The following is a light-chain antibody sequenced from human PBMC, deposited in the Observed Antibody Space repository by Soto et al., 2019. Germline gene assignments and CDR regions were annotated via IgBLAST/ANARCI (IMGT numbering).Light chain of an antibody. Sequence: QSALTQPASVSGSRGQSITISCTGTSSDIGSYNLVSWYQQDPGKAPKLLIYDVSERPSGVSNRFSGSKSGNTASLTISGLQVEDEADCYCCSYAGSSALVFGGGTKLTVL. CDR2: DVS. CDR3: CSYAGSSALV. J-gene: IGLJ3*02. CDR1: SSDIGSYNL. V-gene: IGLV2-23*02.